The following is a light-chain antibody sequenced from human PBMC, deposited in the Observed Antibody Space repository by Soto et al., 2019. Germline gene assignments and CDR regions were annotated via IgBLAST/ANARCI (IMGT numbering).Light chain of an antibody. CDR2: DAS. CDR3: QQYGSSPPSI. CDR1: QSVRSNY. J-gene: IGKJ5*01. Sequence: ETVLTQSPGTLSLSPGERASLSCRASQSVRSNYFAWYQQKPGQAPRLLIYDASSRATGIPDRFSGSGSGTDFTLTISRLEPEDFAVYYCQQYGSSPPSIFGQGTRLEIK. V-gene: IGKV3-20*01.